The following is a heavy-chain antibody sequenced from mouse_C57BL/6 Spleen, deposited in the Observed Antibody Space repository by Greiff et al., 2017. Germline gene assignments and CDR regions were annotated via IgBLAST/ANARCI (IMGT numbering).Heavy chain of an antibody. CDR3: ARLDYDAMDY. Sequence: EVKVVESGGGLVKPGGSLKLSCAASGFTFSDYGMHWVRQAPEKGLEWVAYISSGSSTIYYADTVKGRFTISRDNAKNTLFLQMTSLRSEDTAMYYCARLDYDAMDYWGQGTSVTVSS. CDR2: ISSGSSTI. CDR1: GFTFSDYG. V-gene: IGHV5-17*01. J-gene: IGHJ4*01.